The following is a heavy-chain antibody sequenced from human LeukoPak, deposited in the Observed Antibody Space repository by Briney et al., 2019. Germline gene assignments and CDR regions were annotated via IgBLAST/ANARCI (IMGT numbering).Heavy chain of an antibody. J-gene: IGHJ4*02. CDR2: ISSSSSYI. CDR3: AKDKGMATMGGFDY. CDR1: GFTFSSYS. V-gene: IGHV3-21*01. Sequence: PGGSLRLSCAASGFTFSSYSMNWVRQAPGKGLEWVSSISSSSSYIYYADSVKGRFTISRDNAKNSLYLQMNSLRAEDTAVYYCAKDKGMATMGGFDYWGQGTLVTVSS. D-gene: IGHD5-24*01.